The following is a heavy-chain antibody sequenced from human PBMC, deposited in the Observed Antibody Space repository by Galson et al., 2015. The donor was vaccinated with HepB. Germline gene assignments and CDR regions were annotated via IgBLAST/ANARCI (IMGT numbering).Heavy chain of an antibody. CDR3: ARGQRTTAAGTLDY. CDR1: GYTFTNFA. D-gene: IGHD6-13*01. Sequence: SVKVSCKASGYTFTNFAIHWVRQAPGQRLEWMGWINVGNGNTKYSQKFQGRVTLTRDTSANTAYMELHSLRSEDTALFYCARGQRTTAAGTLDYWGQGTLVTVSS. J-gene: IGHJ4*02. CDR2: INVGNGNT. V-gene: IGHV1-3*01.